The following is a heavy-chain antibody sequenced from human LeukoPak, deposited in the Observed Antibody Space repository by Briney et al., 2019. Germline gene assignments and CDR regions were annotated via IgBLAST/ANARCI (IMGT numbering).Heavy chain of an antibody. J-gene: IGHJ4*02. D-gene: IGHD7-27*01. CDR2: INLDGSGT. CDR3: TTGNWGPY. Sequence: GGSLRLSCAASGFTFNTYVMSWVRQAPGKGLEWVSNINLDGSGTYYADSVKGRFTISRDNSKNTLHLQMNSLKTEDTAVYYCTTGNWGPYWGQGTLVTVSS. V-gene: IGHV3-23*01. CDR1: GFTFNTYV.